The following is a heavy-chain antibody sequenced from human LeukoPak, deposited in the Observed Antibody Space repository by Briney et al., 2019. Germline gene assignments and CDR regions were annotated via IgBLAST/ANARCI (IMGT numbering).Heavy chain of an antibody. CDR2: ISTYYGNT. J-gene: IGHJ4*02. Sequence: ASVKVSCKASGYTFTSYGFSWVRQAPGQGLEWMGWISTYYGNTNYAQKLQDRDTMTTDTSTSTAYMELTSLRSDDTAVYYCARVYSTNYYGSGDRPFLFDYWGQGTVVTVSS. CDR3: ARVYSTNYYGSGDRPFLFDY. D-gene: IGHD3-10*01. CDR1: GYTFTSYG. V-gene: IGHV1-18*01.